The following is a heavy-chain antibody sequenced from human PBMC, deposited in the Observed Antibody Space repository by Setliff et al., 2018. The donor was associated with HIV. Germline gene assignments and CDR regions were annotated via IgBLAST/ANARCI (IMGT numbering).Heavy chain of an antibody. D-gene: IGHD3-22*01. V-gene: IGHV3-21*01. CDR2: INSESKYK. CDR3: ATLNFDDSRGYSYY. Sequence: ETLSLSCAASGFIFSSYSMNWVRQVPGKGLQWVSSINSESKYKFYADSVKGRFTISRDNGKNSLFLQMNRLRAEDTAVYYCATLNFDDSRGYSYYWGQGILVTVSS. CDR1: GFIFSSYS. J-gene: IGHJ4*01.